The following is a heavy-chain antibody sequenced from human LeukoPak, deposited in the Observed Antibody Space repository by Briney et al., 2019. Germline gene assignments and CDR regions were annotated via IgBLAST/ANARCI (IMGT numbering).Heavy chain of an antibody. CDR2: SNAGNGNT. CDR1: GYTFTSYA. CDR3: ARDNYYDSSGYYYLP. D-gene: IGHD3-22*01. Sequence: GASVKVSCKASGYTFTSYAMHWVRQAPGQRLEWMGWSNAGNGNTKYSQEFQGRVTMTTDTSTSTAYMELRSLRSDDTAVYYCARDNYYDSSGYYYLPWGQGTLVTVSS. V-gene: IGHV1-3*02. J-gene: IGHJ5*02.